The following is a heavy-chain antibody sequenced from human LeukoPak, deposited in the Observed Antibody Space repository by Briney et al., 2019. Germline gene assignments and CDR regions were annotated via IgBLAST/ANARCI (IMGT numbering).Heavy chain of an antibody. V-gene: IGHV4-34*01. CDR2: VYHSGST. J-gene: IGHJ3*01. D-gene: IGHD6-19*01. Sequence: SETLSLTCTVSGGSISSYYWSWIRQIPGKGLEWIGEVYHSGSTDYNPSLKSRITISIDTSKSHFSLKLSSVTVADTAVYYCARGGAVNGFDVWGQGTRVTVSS. CDR3: ARGGAVNGFDV. CDR1: GGSISSYY.